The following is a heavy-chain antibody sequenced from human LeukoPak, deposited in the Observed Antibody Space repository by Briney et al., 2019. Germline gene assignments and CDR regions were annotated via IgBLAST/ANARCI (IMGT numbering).Heavy chain of an antibody. V-gene: IGHV4-39*01. CDR3: ARHATARVVVAVTGDY. Sequence: SETLSLTCTVSGGSISSSSYYWGWIRQPPGKGLEWIGSIYYSGSTYYNPSLKSRVTISVDTSKNQFSPKVTSVTAADTAVYYCARHATARVVVAVTGDYWCQGSLVTVSS. J-gene: IGHJ4*02. CDR1: GGSISSSSYY. D-gene: IGHD2-15*01. CDR2: IYYSGST.